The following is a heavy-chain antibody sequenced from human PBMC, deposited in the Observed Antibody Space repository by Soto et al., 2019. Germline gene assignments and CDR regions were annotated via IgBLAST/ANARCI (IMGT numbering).Heavy chain of an antibody. Sequence: GGSLILSCAASGFTFSTYAMNWVRQAPGKGLEWVSGISGSGGTTYYADSVKGRFTISRDNSKNMLYLQMSSLRADDTAAFYCARVPDFGPLDACDIWGQGTMVTVSS. CDR3: ARVPDFGPLDACDI. J-gene: IGHJ3*02. D-gene: IGHD3-3*01. CDR1: GFTFSTYA. CDR2: ISGSGGTT. V-gene: IGHV3-23*01.